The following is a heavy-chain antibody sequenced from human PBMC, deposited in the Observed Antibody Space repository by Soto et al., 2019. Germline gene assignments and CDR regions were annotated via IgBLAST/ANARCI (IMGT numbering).Heavy chain of an antibody. Sequence: GGSLRLSCAASGFTFSDSYMSWIRQAPGKGLEWISYITFSGNTVYYADSLKGRFTISRDNAKNSLYLQMNRLRAEDTAVYYCARVSWREKYGMDVWGQGTTVTV. CDR1: GFTFSDSY. CDR3: ARVSWREKYGMDV. J-gene: IGHJ6*02. V-gene: IGHV3-11*01. CDR2: ITFSGNTV.